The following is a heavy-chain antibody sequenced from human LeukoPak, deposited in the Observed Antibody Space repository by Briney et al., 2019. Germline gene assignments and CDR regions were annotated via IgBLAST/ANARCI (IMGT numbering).Heavy chain of an antibody. J-gene: IGHJ4*02. V-gene: IGHV4-34*01. D-gene: IGHD5-24*01. CDR1: GGSFSGYY. CDR3: ARGDDKMATMVPFDY. Sequence: SETLSLTCAVYGGSFSGYYWSWIRQPPGKGLEWIGEINHSGSTNYNPSLKSRVTISVDTSKNQFSLKLSSVTAADTAVYYCARGDDKMATMVPFDYWGQGTLVTVSS. CDR2: INHSGST.